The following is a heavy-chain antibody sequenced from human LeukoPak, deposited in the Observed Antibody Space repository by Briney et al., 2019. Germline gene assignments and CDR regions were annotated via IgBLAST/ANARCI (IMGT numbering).Heavy chain of an antibody. J-gene: IGHJ4*02. CDR2: ISGGGTTI. Sequence: GSLRLSCAASGFTFSDYYMTWIRQAPGEGLEWVSYISGGGTTIYYADSVKGRFTISRDNAKNSLYLQLNSARAEDTAMYYCARDNSNLDYWGQGTLVTVSS. CDR3: ARDNSNLDY. V-gene: IGHV3-11*01. CDR1: GFTFSDYY. D-gene: IGHD1-1*01.